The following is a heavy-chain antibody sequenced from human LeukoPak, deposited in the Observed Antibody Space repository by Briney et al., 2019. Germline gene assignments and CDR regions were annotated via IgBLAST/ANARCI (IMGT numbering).Heavy chain of an antibody. D-gene: IGHD6-13*01. Sequence: SGGSLRLSCAASGFTFSSYAMSWVRQAPGKGLEWVSGISGSGGSTYYADSVKGRFTISRDNSKNTLFLQMNSLRAEDTAVYYCAKGRYRSSWYGGYFDYWGQGTLVTVSS. CDR2: ISGSGGST. CDR1: GFTFSSYA. CDR3: AKGRYRSSWYGGYFDY. J-gene: IGHJ4*02. V-gene: IGHV3-23*01.